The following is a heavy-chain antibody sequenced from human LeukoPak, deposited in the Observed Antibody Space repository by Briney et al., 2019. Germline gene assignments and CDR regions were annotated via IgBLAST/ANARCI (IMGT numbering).Heavy chain of an antibody. CDR3: PSCVVLGAYYNYYMGG. Sequence: ASVTVSCTASGYTFTVCYMHRVREPPGQGLEWMGWINPNSGGTNYAQKFQGRGTMTRPTYISTAYMELSRLRSEDTAECYCPSCVVLGAYYNYYMGGCGKGTTVTVSS. J-gene: IGHJ6*03. V-gene: IGHV1-2*02. CDR1: GYTFTVCY. CDR2: INPNSGGT. D-gene: IGHD2-15*01.